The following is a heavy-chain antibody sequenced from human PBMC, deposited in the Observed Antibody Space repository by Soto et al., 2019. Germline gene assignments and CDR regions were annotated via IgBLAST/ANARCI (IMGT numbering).Heavy chain of an antibody. D-gene: IGHD3-3*01. J-gene: IGHJ4*02. CDR2: ISDSGDST. Sequence: EVQLLESGGGLVQPGGSLRLSCAASGFTFSNYAMNWVRQAPGKGLEWVSGISDSGDSTYYADSVKGRFTISRDNSKNTLYLQMNSLRAEDTAVYYCEKVGGSGYSYFDYWGQGTLVTVSA. CDR1: GFTFSNYA. CDR3: EKVGGSGYSYFDY. V-gene: IGHV3-23*01.